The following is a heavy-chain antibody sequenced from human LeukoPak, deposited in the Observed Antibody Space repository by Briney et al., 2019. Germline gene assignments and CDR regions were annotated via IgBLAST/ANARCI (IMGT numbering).Heavy chain of an antibody. D-gene: IGHD3-10*01. V-gene: IGHV3-73*01. CDR2: IRSKTKSYAT. CDR3: TRPSSSDAFDI. J-gene: IGHJ3*02. Sequence: GGSLKLSCAASGFTFSGSAIHWVRQASGKGLEWVGRIRSKTKSYATAYAASVKGRFTISRDDSKNTAYLQMNSLKTEDTAVYYCTRPSSSDAFDIWGQGTMVTVSS. CDR1: GFTFSGSA.